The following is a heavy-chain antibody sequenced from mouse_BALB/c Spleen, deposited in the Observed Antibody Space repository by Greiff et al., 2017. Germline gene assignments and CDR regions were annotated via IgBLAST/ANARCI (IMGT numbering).Heavy chain of an antibody. CDR2: ISSGSSTI. CDR3: ARGGEWLGPFFDY. J-gene: IGHJ2*01. V-gene: IGHV5-17*02. CDR1: GFTFSSFG. Sequence: EVHLVESGGGLVQPGGSRKLSCAASGFTFSSFGMHWVRQAPEKGLEWVAYISSGSSTIYYADTVKGRFTISRDNPKNTLFLQMTSLRSEDTAMYYCARGGEWLGPFFDYWGQGTTLTVSS. D-gene: IGHD2-2*01.